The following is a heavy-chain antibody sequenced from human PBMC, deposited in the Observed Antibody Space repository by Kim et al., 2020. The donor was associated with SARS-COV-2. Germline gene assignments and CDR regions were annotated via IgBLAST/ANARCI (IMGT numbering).Heavy chain of an antibody. CDR3: ARDVTAVAGPSWENWFDP. J-gene: IGHJ5*02. CDR1: GGSISSYY. CDR2: IYYSGST. V-gene: IGHV4-59*01. D-gene: IGHD6-19*01. Sequence: SETLSLTCTVSGGSISSYYWSWIRQPPGKGLEWIGYIYYSGSTNYNPSLKSRVTISVDTSKNQFSLKLSSVTAADTAVYYCARDVTAVAGPSWENWFDPWGQGTLVTVSS.